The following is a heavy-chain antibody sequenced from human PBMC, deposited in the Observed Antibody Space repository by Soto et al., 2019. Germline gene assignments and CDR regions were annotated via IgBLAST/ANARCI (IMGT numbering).Heavy chain of an antibody. V-gene: IGHV1-69*01. CDR1: GGTFSSYA. D-gene: IGHD5-12*01. J-gene: IGHJ4*02. CDR2: IIPIFGTA. Sequence: QVQLVQSGAAVKKPGSSVKVSCKASGGTFSSYAISWVRQAPGQGLEWMGGIIPIFGTANYAQKFQGRVTITAVESTGTAYMERSSLRSEDTAVYYCARGDGYTPGSPFDYWGQGTLGTGSS. CDR3: ARGDGYTPGSPFDY.